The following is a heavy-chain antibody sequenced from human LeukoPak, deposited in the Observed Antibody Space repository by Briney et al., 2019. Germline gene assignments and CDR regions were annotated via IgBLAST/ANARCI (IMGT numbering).Heavy chain of an antibody. CDR3: GRWNYGMDV. CDR1: GFTFSTFW. CDR2: INGDGTTT. J-gene: IGHJ6*02. Sequence: GGSLRLSCAVTGFTFSTFWMHWVRQVPGKGLVWVSYINGDGTTTTYADSVKGRFTISRDNDKNTVYLQMNSLRGEDSAVYYCGRWNYGMDVWGQGTTVTVSS. V-gene: IGHV3-74*03.